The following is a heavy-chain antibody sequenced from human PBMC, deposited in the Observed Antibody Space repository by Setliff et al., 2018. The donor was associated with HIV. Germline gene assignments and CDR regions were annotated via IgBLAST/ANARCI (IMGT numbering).Heavy chain of an antibody. CDR3: AREGRWLEHPYGFAV. J-gene: IGHJ1*01. CDR1: GGSIGSGGYS. Sequence: SETLSLTCAVSGGSIGSGGYSWSWIRQPPGRGLEWVGYIYHVGGTYYNPSLRSRVTISVDRSKNLFSLKLTSVTAADTAVYYCAREGRWLEHPYGFAVWGQGRLVTVSS. D-gene: IGHD3-10*01. CDR2: IYHVGGT. V-gene: IGHV4-30-2*01.